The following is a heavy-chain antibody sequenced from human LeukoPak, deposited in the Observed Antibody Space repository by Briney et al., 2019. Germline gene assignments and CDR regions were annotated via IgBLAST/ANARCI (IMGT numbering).Heavy chain of an antibody. CDR1: GGSISSYY. CDR3: ARDLTPRI. J-gene: IGHJ3*02. D-gene: IGHD7-27*01. V-gene: IGHV4-34*01. CDR2: INHGGST. Sequence: PSETLSLTCTVSGGSISSYYWSWIRQPPGKGLEWIGEINHGGSTNYNPSLKSRVTISVDTSKNQFSLKLSSVTAADTAVYYCARDLTPRIWGQGTMVTVSS.